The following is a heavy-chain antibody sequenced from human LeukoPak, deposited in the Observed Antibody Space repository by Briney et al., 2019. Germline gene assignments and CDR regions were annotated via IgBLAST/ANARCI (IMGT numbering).Heavy chain of an antibody. CDR3: ATDGAGFDT. V-gene: IGHV3-11*01. Sequence: PGGSLRLSCAASGFTSNDYYMSWIRQAPGKGLEWLSYINIGGTNTHYADSAKGRFTISRDNAKKSLYLEMNNLRAEDTAVYYCATDGAGFDTWGQGNLVTVSS. J-gene: IGHJ5*02. CDR2: INIGGTNT. CDR1: GFTSNDYY.